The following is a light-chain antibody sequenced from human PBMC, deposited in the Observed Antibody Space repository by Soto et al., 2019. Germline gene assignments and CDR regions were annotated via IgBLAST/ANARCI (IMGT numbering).Light chain of an antibody. CDR1: SSNIGRHG. CDR2: SNN. J-gene: IGLJ3*02. Sequence: QSVLTQPHSASGTPGQRVTISCSGSSSNIGRHGVNWYQHLPGAAPKLLIYSNNQRPSGVPDRFSGSTSGTSVSLTIGGLQSEDEADYYCATWDDSLNGVVFGRGTKLTVL. V-gene: IGLV1-44*01. CDR3: ATWDDSLNGVV.